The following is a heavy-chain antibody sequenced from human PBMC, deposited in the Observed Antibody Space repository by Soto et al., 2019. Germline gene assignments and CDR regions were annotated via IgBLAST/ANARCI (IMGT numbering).Heavy chain of an antibody. D-gene: IGHD2-8*01. CDR1: GFTFSSYW. V-gene: IGHV3-7*03. Sequence: GGSLRLSCAASGFTFSSYWMSWVRQAPGKGLEWAANIKQDGSEKYYVDSVKGRFTISRDNAKNSLYLQMNSLRAEDTAVYYCASVGYCTNGVCYAPNDYWGQGTLVTVSS. J-gene: IGHJ4*02. CDR3: ASVGYCTNGVCYAPNDY. CDR2: IKQDGSEK.